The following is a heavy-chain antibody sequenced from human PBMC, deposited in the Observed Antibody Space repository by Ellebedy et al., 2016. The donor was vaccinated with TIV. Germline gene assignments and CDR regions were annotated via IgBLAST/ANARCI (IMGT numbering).Heavy chain of an antibody. Sequence: GESLKISCAASGFTFSSYVMNWVRQAPGKGLEWVSTISGSGGSTYYTDYVKGRFTISRDNSKNTLYLQVNSLRAEDTAVYYCARGKYYYDSSPLEGYWGQGTLVTVSS. CDR2: ISGSGGST. V-gene: IGHV3-23*01. CDR1: GFTFSSYV. CDR3: ARGKYYYDSSPLEGY. D-gene: IGHD3-22*01. J-gene: IGHJ4*02.